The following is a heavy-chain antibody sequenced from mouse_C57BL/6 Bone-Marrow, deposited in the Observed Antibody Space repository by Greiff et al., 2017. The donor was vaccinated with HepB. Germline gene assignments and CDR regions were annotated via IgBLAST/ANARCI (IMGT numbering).Heavy chain of an antibody. CDR3: ARNSMGTGPYYAMDY. Sequence: VKVEESGPGLVAPSQSLSITCTVSGFSLTSYAISWVRQPPGKGLEWLGVIWTGGGTNYNSALKSRLSISKDNSKSQVFLKMNSLQTDDTARYYCARNSMGTGPYYAMDYWGQGTSVTVSS. V-gene: IGHV2-9-1*01. D-gene: IGHD4-1*01. CDR2: IWTGGGT. CDR1: GFSLTSYA. J-gene: IGHJ4*01.